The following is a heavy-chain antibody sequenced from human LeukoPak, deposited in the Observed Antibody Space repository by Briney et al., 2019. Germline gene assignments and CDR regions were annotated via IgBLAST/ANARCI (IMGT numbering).Heavy chain of an antibody. D-gene: IGHD5-18*01. CDR3: ARGEGYSFGDFHL. CDR1: GGTFSGYA. Sequence: GASVKVSCKASGGTFSGYAISWVRQAPGQGLEWMGRIIPVFGRSDYAQNFQGRVTITTDESSTTAYMELSSLRSDDTAVYYCARGEGYSFGDFHLWGQGTLVTVSP. V-gene: IGHV1-69*05. CDR2: IIPVFGRS. J-gene: IGHJ1*01.